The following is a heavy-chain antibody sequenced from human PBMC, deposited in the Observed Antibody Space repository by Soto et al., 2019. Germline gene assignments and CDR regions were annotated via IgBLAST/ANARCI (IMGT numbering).Heavy chain of an antibody. V-gene: IGHV1-2*02. Sequence: ASVKVSCKASGYTFTAYYIHWVRQAPGQGLEWMGWINPNSGGTNYAPKFQGRVTMTRDTSITTAYMELSRLRSDDTALYDCARKLTPDYWGQGTLVTVSS. CDR2: INPNSGGT. D-gene: IGHD3-9*01. J-gene: IGHJ4*02. CDR3: ARKLTPDY. CDR1: GYTFTAYY.